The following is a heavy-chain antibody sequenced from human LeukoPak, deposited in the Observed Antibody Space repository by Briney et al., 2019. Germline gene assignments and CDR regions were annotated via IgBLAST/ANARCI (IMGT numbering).Heavy chain of an antibody. D-gene: IGHD2-2*01. V-gene: IGHV4-61*02. CDR2: IYTSGST. Sequence: SETLSLTCTVSGGSISSGSYYWSWIRQPAGKGLEWIGRIYTSGSTNYNPSLKSRVTISVDTSKNQFSLKLSSVTAADTAVYYCARVRPIGRAFTLLRVAGVPAAIDYWGQGTLVTVSS. CDR3: ARVRPIGRAFTLLRVAGVPAAIDY. CDR1: GGSISSGSYY. J-gene: IGHJ4*02.